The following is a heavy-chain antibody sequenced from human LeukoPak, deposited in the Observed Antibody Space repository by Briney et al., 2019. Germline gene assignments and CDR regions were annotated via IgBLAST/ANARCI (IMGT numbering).Heavy chain of an antibody. V-gene: IGHV3-7*01. CDR2: IKQDGSEK. Sequence: GGFLRLSCAASGFTFSSYWMSWVRQAPGKGLEWVANIKQDGSEKYYVDSVKGRFTISRDNAKNSLYLQMNSLRAEDTAVYHCASFAPAQYYYDSSGYYHFDYWGQGTLVTVSS. CDR1: GFTFSSYW. D-gene: IGHD3-22*01. J-gene: IGHJ4*02. CDR3: ASFAPAQYYYDSSGYYHFDY.